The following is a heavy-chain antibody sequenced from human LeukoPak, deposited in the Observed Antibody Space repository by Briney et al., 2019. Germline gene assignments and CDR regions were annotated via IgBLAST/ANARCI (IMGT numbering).Heavy chain of an antibody. CDR3: AREILDYDFWSGPTPFDP. J-gene: IGHJ5*02. CDR1: GFTFSSYS. D-gene: IGHD3-3*01. CDR2: ISSSSSYI. V-gene: IGHV3-21*01. Sequence: GGSLRLSCAASGFTFSSYSMNWVRQAPGKGLEWVSSISSSSSYIYYADSVKGRFTISRDNAKNSLYPQMNSLRAEDTAVYYCAREILDYDFWSGPTPFDPWGQGTLVTVSS.